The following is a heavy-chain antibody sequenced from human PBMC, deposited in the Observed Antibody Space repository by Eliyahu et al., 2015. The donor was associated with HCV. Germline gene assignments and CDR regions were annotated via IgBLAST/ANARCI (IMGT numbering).Heavy chain of an antibody. D-gene: IGHD3-10*01. CDR3: ARGPLRFGTWGQGTLVT. J-gene: IGHJ5*02. Sequence: QVQLVQSGAEVKKPGASVKVSCKASGYTFTSYDINWVRQATGQGLEWMGWMNPNSGNTGYAQKFQGRVTMTRNTSISTAYMELSSLRSEDTAVYYCARGPLRFGTWGQGTLVTWGQGTLVTVSS. V-gene: IGHV1-8*01. CDR2: MNPNSGNT. CDR1: GYTFTSYD.